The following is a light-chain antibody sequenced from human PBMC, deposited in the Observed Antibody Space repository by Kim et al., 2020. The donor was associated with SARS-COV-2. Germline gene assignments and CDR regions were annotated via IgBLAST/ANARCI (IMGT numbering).Light chain of an antibody. CDR2: DDA. V-gene: IGLV3-21*02. Sequence: SYELTQPPSVSVAPGQTARISCGGTKVGDKSVHWYQQKPGQAPLLVVFDDADRPSGVPERFAGSNSGNTATLTISRVEAWDKADYFCLVGVGGFDHV. CDR3: LVGVGGFDHV. J-gene: IGLJ6*01. CDR1: KVGDKS.